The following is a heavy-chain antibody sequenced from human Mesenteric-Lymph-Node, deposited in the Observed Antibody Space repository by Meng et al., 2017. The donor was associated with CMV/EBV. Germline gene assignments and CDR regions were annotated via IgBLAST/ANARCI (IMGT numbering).Heavy chain of an antibody. Sequence: SETLSLTCTVYDGSLSGYYWSWIRQPPGKGLEWIEEISYNGITNYKPSLKSRLSLSLDTSRNQISLKLTSVTAADTATYYCARVPGDSNDYYLSFDSWGQGTLVTVSS. CDR3: ARVPGDSNDYYLSFDS. D-gene: IGHD3-22*01. CDR2: ISYNGIT. J-gene: IGHJ4*02. CDR1: DGSLSGYY. V-gene: IGHV4-34*01.